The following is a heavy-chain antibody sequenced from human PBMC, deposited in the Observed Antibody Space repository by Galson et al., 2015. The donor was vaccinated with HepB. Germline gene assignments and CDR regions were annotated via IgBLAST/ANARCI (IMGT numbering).Heavy chain of an antibody. Sequence: SLRLSCAASGFTFSSYAMSWVRQAPGKGLEWVSAISGSGGSTYYADSVKGRFTISRDNSKNTLYLQMNSLRDEDTAVYYCAKDPGRYSSSWYYFDYWGQGTLVTVSS. J-gene: IGHJ4*02. CDR3: AKDPGRYSSSWYYFDY. V-gene: IGHV3-23*01. CDR2: ISGSGGST. D-gene: IGHD6-13*01. CDR1: GFTFSSYA.